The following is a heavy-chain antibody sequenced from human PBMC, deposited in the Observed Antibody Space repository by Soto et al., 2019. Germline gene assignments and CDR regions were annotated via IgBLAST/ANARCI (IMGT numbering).Heavy chain of an antibody. CDR2: ISAYNGNT. CDR3: AXTQSSATFKTYYYDMHV. CDR1: GYTFTSYG. J-gene: IGHJ6*02. Sequence: GASVKVSCKASGYTFTSYGISWVRQAPGQGLEWMGWISAYNGNTNYAQKLQGRVTMTTDTSTSTAYLQWSSLKASDTAIYYCAXTQSSATFKTYYYDMHVWGQGTTVTVSS. D-gene: IGHD3-10*01. V-gene: IGHV1-18*04.